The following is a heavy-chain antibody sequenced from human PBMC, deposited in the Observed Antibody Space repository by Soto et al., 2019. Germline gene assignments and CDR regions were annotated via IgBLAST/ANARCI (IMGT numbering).Heavy chain of an antibody. J-gene: IGHJ5*02. V-gene: IGHV1-18*01. CDR1: GDTFNTYG. CDR2: ISAYDGKT. CDR3: ARDPHEFWTSYWFDP. Sequence: SVKVSSKTSGDTFNTYGINWVLQAPGQGLELMGRISAYDGKTTYAEKFQGRVTLTTDTSTSTAYMELRSLRSDDTAIYYCARDPHEFWTSYWFDPWGQGTPVTVSS. D-gene: IGHD3-3*01.